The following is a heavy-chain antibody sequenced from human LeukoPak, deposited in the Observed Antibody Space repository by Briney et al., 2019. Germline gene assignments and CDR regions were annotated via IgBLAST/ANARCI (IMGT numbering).Heavy chain of an antibody. D-gene: IGHD3-3*01. CDR1: GFTFSSYA. Sequence: GGSLRLSCAASGFTFSSYAMSWVRQAPGKGLEWVSAISGSGGSTYYADSVKGRFTISRDNSKNTLYLQMNSLRAEDTAVYYCANDSYYDFWSGYWTSYNWFDPWGQGTLVTVSS. CDR2: ISGSGGST. CDR3: ANDSYYDFWSGYWTSYNWFDP. V-gene: IGHV3-23*01. J-gene: IGHJ5*02.